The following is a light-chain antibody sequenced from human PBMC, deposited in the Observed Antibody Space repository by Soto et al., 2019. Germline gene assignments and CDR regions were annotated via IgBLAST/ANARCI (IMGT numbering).Light chain of an antibody. CDR1: QICTGDY. CDR2: GAS. Sequence: GLTQSTGTLSFSPGEGATLSFRASQICTGDYLAWYQQKPGQAPRLLIYGASSRATGIPDRFSGSGSGTDFTLTISRLEPEDFAVYYCQQYGSSPRTFGQGTKVDIK. CDR3: QQYGSSPRT. J-gene: IGKJ1*01. V-gene: IGKV3-20*01.